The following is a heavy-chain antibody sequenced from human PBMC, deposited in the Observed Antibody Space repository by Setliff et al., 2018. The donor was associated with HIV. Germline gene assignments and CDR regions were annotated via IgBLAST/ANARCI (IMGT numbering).Heavy chain of an antibody. J-gene: IGHJ6*02. Sequence: GGSLRLSCAASGFTFSSYWMSWVRQAPGKGLGWVAVISYDGSNKYYADSVKGRFTISRDNSKNTLYLQMNSLRAEDTAVYYCAKDREYGSGRTDYYYYYGMDVWGQGTTVTVSS. V-gene: IGHV3-30*18. CDR3: AKDREYGSGRTDYYYYYGMDV. D-gene: IGHD3-10*01. CDR1: GFTFSSYW. CDR2: ISYDGSNK.